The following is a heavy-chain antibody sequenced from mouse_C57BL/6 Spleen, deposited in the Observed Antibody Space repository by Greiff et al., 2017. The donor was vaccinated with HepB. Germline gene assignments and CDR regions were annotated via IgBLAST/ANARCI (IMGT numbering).Heavy chain of an antibody. V-gene: IGHV1-26*01. J-gene: IGHJ3*01. D-gene: IGHD2-2*01. CDR2: INPNNGGT. CDR1: GYTFTDYY. Sequence: VQLQQSGPELVKPGASVKISCKASGYTFTDYYMNWVKQSHGKSLEWIGDINPNNGGTSYNQKFKGKATLTVDKSSSTAYMELRSLTSEDSAVYYCARWLREAWFAYWGQGTLVTVSA. CDR3: ARWLREAWFAY.